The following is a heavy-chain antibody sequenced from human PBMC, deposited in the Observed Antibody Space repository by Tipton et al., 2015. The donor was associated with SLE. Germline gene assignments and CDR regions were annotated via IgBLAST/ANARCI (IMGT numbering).Heavy chain of an antibody. CDR1: GGSISSSNW. D-gene: IGHD2-15*01. Sequence: TLSLTCAVSGGSISSSNWWSWVRQPPGKGLEWIGEIYHSGSTNYNPSLKSRVTISVDKSKNQFSLKLSSVTAADTAVYYCARWPIAVVVAATPGYYGMDVWGQGTTVTVSS. J-gene: IGHJ6*02. CDR2: IYHSGST. V-gene: IGHV4-4*02. CDR3: ARWPIAVVVAATPGYYGMDV.